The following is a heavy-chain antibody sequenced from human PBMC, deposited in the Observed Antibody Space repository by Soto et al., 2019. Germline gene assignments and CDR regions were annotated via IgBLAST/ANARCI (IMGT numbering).Heavy chain of an antibody. CDR3: ARADAETSYYGSGSYISAAPMDV. D-gene: IGHD3-10*01. V-gene: IGHV4-30-4*02. Sequence: SDTLSLTCTVSGGSVSSGDYYWSWIRQPPGKGLEWIGYIYYSGSTYYNPSLKSRVTISVDTSKNQFSLKLSSVTAADTAVYYCARADAETSYYGSGSYISAAPMDVWGQGTTVT. CDR2: IYYSGST. J-gene: IGHJ6*02. CDR1: GGSVSSGDYY.